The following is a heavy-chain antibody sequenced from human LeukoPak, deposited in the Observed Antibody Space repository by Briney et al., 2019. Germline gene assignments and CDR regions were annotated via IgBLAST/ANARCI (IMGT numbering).Heavy chain of an antibody. J-gene: IGHJ6*03. CDR1: AGSFSGYY. D-gene: IGHD3-10*01. Sequence: SETLSLTCAVYAGSFSGYYWDWIRQPPGKGLEWIGEINHSGSTNYNPSLKSGVTISVNTSSNQSTLKLSSVAAADKAVYYCARGGNGSGGYYYYMDVWGKGTPVTVSS. CDR3: ARGGNGSGGYYYYMDV. V-gene: IGHV4-34*01. CDR2: INHSGST.